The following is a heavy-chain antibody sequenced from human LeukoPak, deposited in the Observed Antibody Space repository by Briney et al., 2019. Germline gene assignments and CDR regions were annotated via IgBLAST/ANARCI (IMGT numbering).Heavy chain of an antibody. CDR2: IYYSGST. D-gene: IGHD1-1*01. CDR1: GCSLSSSSYY. CDR3: ATLDRTTDAFDI. J-gene: IGHJ3*02. Sequence: SETLSLTCTVSGCSLSSSSYYWGWIRHPPGRGLEWFGGIYYSGSTYYNPSLKSRVTISVDTSKNQFSLKLSSVTAADTAVYYCATLDRTTDAFDIWGQGTMVTVSS. V-gene: IGHV4-39*01.